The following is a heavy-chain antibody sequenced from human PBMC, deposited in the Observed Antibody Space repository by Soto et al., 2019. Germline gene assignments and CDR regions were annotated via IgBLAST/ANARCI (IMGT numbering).Heavy chain of an antibody. Sequence: QVQLVESGGGVVQPGRSLRLSCAASGFPFTTYGMHWVREGPGKGLVWVAVISYDGTNKYYADSVKGRFTISRDNSKNTRYLQMNSLRPDDTALYYCVGGQYYFDYRGQGTLVTVSS. V-gene: IGHV3-30*03. J-gene: IGHJ4*02. CDR1: GFPFTTYG. CDR3: VGGQYYFDY. D-gene: IGHD3-10*01. CDR2: ISYDGTNK.